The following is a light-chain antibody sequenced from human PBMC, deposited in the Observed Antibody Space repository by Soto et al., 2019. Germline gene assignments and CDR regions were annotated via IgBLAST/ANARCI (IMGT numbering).Light chain of an antibody. CDR3: SSYAGNNNVV. Sequence: QSALTQPPSASGSPGQSVAISCTGTSSDVGGYNYVSWYQQHPGKAPKLMLYDVSERPSGVPDRFSGSKSGNTASLTFSGLQAEDEADYYCSSYAGNNNVVFGGGTKLTVL. J-gene: IGLJ2*01. CDR1: SSDVGGYNY. CDR2: DVS. V-gene: IGLV2-8*01.